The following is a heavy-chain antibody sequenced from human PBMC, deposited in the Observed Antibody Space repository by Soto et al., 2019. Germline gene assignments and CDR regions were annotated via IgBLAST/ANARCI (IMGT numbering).Heavy chain of an antibody. Sequence: PGESLKISCKVSGYSFTSYWIGWVRQMPGKGLEWMGIIYPGDSDTRYSPSFQGQVTISADKSISTAYLQWSSLKASDTAMYYCARGPQSSSLYYYYYYGMDVWGQGTTVTVSS. J-gene: IGHJ6*02. D-gene: IGHD6-6*01. CDR2: IYPGDSDT. V-gene: IGHV5-51*01. CDR1: GYSFTSYW. CDR3: ARGPQSSSLYYYYYYGMDV.